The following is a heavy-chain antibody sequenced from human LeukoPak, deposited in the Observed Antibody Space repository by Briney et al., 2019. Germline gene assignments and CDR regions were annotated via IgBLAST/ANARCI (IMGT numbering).Heavy chain of an antibody. CDR2: IKQDGSEK. D-gene: IGHD6-13*01. CDR3: ARIAAAGYDY. V-gene: IGHV3-7*03. J-gene: IGHJ4*02. CDR1: GFTFISYG. Sequence: GGSLILSCAASGFTFISYGMSWVRQAPGKGLEWVANIKQDGSEKYYVDSVKGRFTISRDNAKNSLYLEMNSLRAEDTAVYYCARIAAAGYDYWGQGTLVTVSS.